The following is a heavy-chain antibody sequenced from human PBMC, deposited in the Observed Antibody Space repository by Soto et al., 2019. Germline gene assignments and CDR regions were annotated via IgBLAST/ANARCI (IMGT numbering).Heavy chain of an antibody. CDR2: IYWDDDK. V-gene: IGHV2-5*02. CDR3: AHRVLRTVFGLVTTTAIYFDF. CDR1: GFSLTTSGVG. Sequence: QITLNESGPTQVNPRQTLTLTCTFSGFSLTTSGVGVGWIRQSPGKAPEWLALIYWDDDKRYSPSLKSRLTIPKDPSKTQVVLTMADLDPADTATYYCAHRVLRTVFGLVTTTAIYFDFWGQGTPVAVSS. J-gene: IGHJ4*02. D-gene: IGHD3-3*01.